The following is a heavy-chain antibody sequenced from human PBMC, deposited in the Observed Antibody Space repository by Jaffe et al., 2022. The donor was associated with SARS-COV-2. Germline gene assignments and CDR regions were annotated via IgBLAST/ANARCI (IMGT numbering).Heavy chain of an antibody. Sequence: EVQLVESGGGLVQPGGSLRLSCAASGFTFSSYAMHWVRQAPGKGLEYVSAISSSGGSTYYANSVKGRFTISRDNSKNTLYLQMGSLRVEDMAVYYCARDGGGNYYNGMDVWGQGTTVTVSS. J-gene: IGHJ6*02. CDR3: ARDGGGNYYNGMDV. V-gene: IGHV3-64*01. D-gene: IGHD3-16*01. CDR1: GFTFSSYA. CDR2: ISSSGGST.